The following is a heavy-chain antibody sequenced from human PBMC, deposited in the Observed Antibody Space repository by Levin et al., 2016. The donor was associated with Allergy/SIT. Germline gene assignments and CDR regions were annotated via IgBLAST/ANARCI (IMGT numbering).Heavy chain of an antibody. Sequence: ASVKVSCKASGYTFTSYYMHWVRQAPGQGLEWMGIINPSGGSTSYAQKFQGRVTMTRDTSTSTVYMELSSLRSEDTAVYYCARDGNGDYIRDDYYYGMDVWGQGTTVTVSS. CDR3: ARDGNGDYIRDDYYYGMDV. V-gene: IGHV1-46*01. CDR2: INPSGGST. CDR1: GYTFTSYY. D-gene: IGHD4-17*01. J-gene: IGHJ6*02.